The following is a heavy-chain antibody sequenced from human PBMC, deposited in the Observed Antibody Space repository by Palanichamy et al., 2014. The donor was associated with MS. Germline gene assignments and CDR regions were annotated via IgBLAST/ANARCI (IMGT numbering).Heavy chain of an antibody. J-gene: IGHJ5*02. V-gene: IGHV3-11*01. Sequence: QLVEVLGRGVGRRPRGGPLRLSCAASGFTFSDYYMSWIRQAPGKGLEWVSYISGSGSTIYYADSVKGRFTISRDNAKNSLHLQMNSLRAEDTAVYYCARDLWFGKYTGLWFDPWGQGTLVTVSS. D-gene: IGHD3-10*01. CDR3: ARDLWFGKYTGLWFDP. CDR1: GFTFSDYY. CDR2: ISGSGSTI.